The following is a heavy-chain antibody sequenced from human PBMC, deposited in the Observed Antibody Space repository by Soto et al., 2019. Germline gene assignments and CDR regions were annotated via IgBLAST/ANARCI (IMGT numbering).Heavy chain of an antibody. CDR2: INPNSGGT. V-gene: IGHV1-2*04. J-gene: IGHJ3*02. Sequence: ASVKVSCKASGYTFTGYYMHWVRQAPGQGLEWMGWINPNSGGTNYAQKFQGWVTMTRDTSISTAYMELSRLRSDDTAVYYCARGPRYSYGPRGGAFGIWGQGTMVTVSS. D-gene: IGHD5-18*01. CDR1: GYTFTGYY. CDR3: ARGPRYSYGPRGGAFGI.